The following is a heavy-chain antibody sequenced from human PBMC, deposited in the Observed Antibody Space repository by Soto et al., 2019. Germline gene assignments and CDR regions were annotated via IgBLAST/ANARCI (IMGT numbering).Heavy chain of an antibody. CDR3: ARDAQYYFDY. CDR2: ISYDGSNK. J-gene: IGHJ4*02. Sequence: QVQLVESGGGVVQPGRSLRLSCAASGFTFSSYALHWVRQAPGKGLEWVAIISYDGSNKYYADSVKGRFTISRDNSKNTLYLQMISLRAEDTAVYYCARDAQYYFDYWGQGTLVTVSS. CDR1: GFTFSSYA. V-gene: IGHV3-30-3*01.